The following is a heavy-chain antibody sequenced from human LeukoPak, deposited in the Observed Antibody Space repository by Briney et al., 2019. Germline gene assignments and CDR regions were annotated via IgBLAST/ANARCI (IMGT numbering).Heavy chain of an antibody. V-gene: IGHV3-48*02. CDR2: ISSSSSTI. D-gene: IGHD5-12*01. CDR1: EFTFSSYS. J-gene: IGHJ6*02. CDR3: ARDKDPYSGYDLVGMDV. Sequence: GGSLRLSCAASEFTFSSYSMNWVCQAPGKGLECVSYISSSSSTIYYSDSAKGRFTISRDNAKNSLYLQMNSLRDEDTAVYYCARDKDPYSGYDLVGMDVWGQGTTVTVSS.